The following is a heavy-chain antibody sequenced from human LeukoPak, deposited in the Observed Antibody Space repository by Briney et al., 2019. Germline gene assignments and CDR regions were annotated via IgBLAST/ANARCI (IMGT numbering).Heavy chain of an antibody. CDR1: GGSISSYY. CDR2: IYYSGST. D-gene: IGHD5-18*01. Sequence: PSETLSLTCTVSGGSISSYYWSWIRQPPGKGLEWIGYIYYSGSTNYNPSFKSRVTISVDTSKNQFSLKLSSVTAADTAVYYCARYSYGYRSAFDIWGQGTMVTVSS. V-gene: IGHV4-59*01. J-gene: IGHJ3*02. CDR3: ARYSYGYRSAFDI.